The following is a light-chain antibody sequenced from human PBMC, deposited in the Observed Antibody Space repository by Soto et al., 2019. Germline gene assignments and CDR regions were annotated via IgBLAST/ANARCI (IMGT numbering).Light chain of an antibody. CDR3: QQYGSSPRT. CDR2: GVS. J-gene: IGKJ1*01. CDR1: QSVSTSY. V-gene: IGKV3-20*01. Sequence: EIVLTQSPGTLCLSPGERATLSCRASQSVSTSYLAWYQQKTGQAPRLLIYGVSSRATDIPDRFSGSGSGTDFTLTISRLEPEDFAVYYCQQYGSSPRTFGQGTKVDI.